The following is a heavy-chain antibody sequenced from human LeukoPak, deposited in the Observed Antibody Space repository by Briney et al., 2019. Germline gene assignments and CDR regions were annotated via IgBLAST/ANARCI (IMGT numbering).Heavy chain of an antibody. V-gene: IGHV1-18*01. D-gene: IGHD3-9*01. Sequence: RRASVKVSCKASGGTFSSYAISWVRQAPGQGLEWMGWISAYNGNTNYAQKLQGRVTMTTDTSTSTAYMELRSLRSDDTAVYYCARVRTQGWGILRYFDWLGEDYWGQGTLVTVSS. CDR2: ISAYNGNT. CDR3: ARVRTQGWGILRYFDWLGEDY. J-gene: IGHJ4*02. CDR1: GGTFSSYA.